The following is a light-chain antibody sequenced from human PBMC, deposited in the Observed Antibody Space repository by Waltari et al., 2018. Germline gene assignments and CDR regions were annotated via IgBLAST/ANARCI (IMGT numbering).Light chain of an antibody. CDR3: NSRDRSGNHLV. CDR2: AKN. CDR1: SLRSYY. J-gene: IGLJ2*01. V-gene: IGLV3-19*01. Sequence: SSELTQDPAVSVALGQTVRITCQRDSLRSYYASWYQQKPGQAPVLVMYAKNNRPSGIPDRFSGSRSGNTASLSITGAQAEDEADYYCNSRDRSGNHLVFGGGTTLTVL.